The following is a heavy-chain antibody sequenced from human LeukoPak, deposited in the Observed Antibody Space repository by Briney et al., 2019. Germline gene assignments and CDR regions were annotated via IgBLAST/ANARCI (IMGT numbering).Heavy chain of an antibody. CDR1: GYTFTSYD. D-gene: IGHD2-21*01. CDR2: MNPNSGNT. V-gene: IGHV1-8*01. CDR3: ARVVVSDY. Sequence: EASVKVSCKASGYTFTSYDINWVRQATGQGLEWMGWMNPNSGNTGYVQKFHGRVTMTRNTSISTAYMELSSLRSEDTAVYYCARVVVSDYWGQGTLVTVSS. J-gene: IGHJ4*02.